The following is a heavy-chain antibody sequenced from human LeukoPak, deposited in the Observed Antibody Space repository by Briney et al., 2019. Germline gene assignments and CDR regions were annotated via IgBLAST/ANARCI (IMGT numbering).Heavy chain of an antibody. D-gene: IGHD6-19*01. CDR1: GFTFRTYA. CDR3: ARDVAGYFDY. CDR2: ISGSGDNT. J-gene: IGHJ4*02. V-gene: IGHV3-23*01. Sequence: PGGSLRLSCAASGFTFRTYAMNWVRQAPGKGLEWVSGISGSGDNTYYADSVKGRFTISRDNAKNSLYLQMNSLRAEDTAVYYCARDVAGYFDYWGQGTLVTVSS.